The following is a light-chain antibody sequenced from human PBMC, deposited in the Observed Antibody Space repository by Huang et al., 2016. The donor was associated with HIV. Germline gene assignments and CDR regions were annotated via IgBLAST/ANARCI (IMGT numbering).Light chain of an antibody. V-gene: IGKV3-15*01. CDR1: QRVSSN. CDR3: QQYNNWPPT. CDR2: GAA. Sequence: DIVLTQSPATLSVSPGERATLSCRASQRVSSNLAWYKQKPGQAPRLLIFGAATRATGIPARFSGSGSGTEFILTISSLQSEDFAIYYCQQYNNWPPTFGQGTRLEIK. J-gene: IGKJ5*01.